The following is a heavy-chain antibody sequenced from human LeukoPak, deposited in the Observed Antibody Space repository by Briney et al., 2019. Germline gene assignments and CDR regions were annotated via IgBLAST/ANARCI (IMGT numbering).Heavy chain of an antibody. V-gene: IGHV3-7*01. CDR2: IKQDGSEK. J-gene: IGHJ4*02. CDR1: GFIFYSYS. D-gene: IGHD3-10*01. CDR3: ARAGMAYYGSGTVDY. Sequence: PGGSLRLSCAASGFIFYSYSMNWVRQAPGKGLEWVANIKQDGSEKYYVDSVKGRFTISRDNAKNSLYLQMNSLRAEDTAVYYCARAGMAYYGSGTVDYWGQGTLVTVSS.